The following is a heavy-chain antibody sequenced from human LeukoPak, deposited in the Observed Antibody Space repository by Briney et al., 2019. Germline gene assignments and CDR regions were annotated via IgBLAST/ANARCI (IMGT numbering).Heavy chain of an antibody. V-gene: IGHV3-23*01. Sequence: GGSLRLSCGASGFTFSSYAMTWVRQAPGKGLEWVSAISGTGGYTYYTDSVKGRFTISRDNSKKTLYLEMNSLKVEDTAVYYCAKDSAKKYDDYWGQGTLVTVSS. CDR3: AKDSAKKYDDY. D-gene: IGHD2/OR15-2a*01. CDR1: GFTFSSYA. CDR2: ISGTGGYT. J-gene: IGHJ4*02.